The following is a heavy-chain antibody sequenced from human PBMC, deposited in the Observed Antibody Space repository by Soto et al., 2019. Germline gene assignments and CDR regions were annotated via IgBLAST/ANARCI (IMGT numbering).Heavy chain of an antibody. Sequence: ASVKVSCKASGYTFTGYYMHWVRQAPGQGLEWMGWINPNSGGTNYAQKFQGRVTMTRDTSISTAYMELSRLRSDDTAVYYCAGETGTTSYYGMDVWGQGTTVTVS. J-gene: IGHJ6*02. CDR3: AGETGTTSYYGMDV. CDR2: INPNSGGT. CDR1: GYTFTGYY. D-gene: IGHD1-7*01. V-gene: IGHV1-2*02.